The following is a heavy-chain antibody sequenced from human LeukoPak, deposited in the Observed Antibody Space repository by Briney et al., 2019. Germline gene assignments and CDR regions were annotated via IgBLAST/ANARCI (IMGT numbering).Heavy chain of an antibody. Sequence: PSETLSLTCTVSGGSISSSGYYWGWIRQPPGKGLEWIGTIYYSGSTYYNPSLKSRVTISVDTSKNQFSLKLSSVTDADTAVYYCARFRTLTTHFDYWGQGTLVTVSS. J-gene: IGHJ4*02. CDR3: ARFRTLTTHFDY. CDR1: GGSISSSGYY. V-gene: IGHV4-39*01. CDR2: IYYSGST. D-gene: IGHD4-11*01.